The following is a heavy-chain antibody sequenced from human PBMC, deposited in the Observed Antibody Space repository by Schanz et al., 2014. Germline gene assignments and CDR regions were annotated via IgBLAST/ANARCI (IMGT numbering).Heavy chain of an antibody. CDR2: ISSGSSYA. CDR3: ARDTSYGMDV. CDR1: GFTLSSYW. Sequence: EVKLVESGGGAVRPGGSLRLSCAASGFTLSSYWMHWVRQVPGKGLEWVSDISSGSSYANYADSVKGRFTISRDNAKISLYLQMNSLRVEDTAVYYCARDTSYGMDVWGQGTTVTVPS. V-gene: IGHV3-21*05. J-gene: IGHJ6*02.